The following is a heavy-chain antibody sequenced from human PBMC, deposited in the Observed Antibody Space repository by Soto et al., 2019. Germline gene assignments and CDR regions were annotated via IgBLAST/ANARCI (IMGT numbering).Heavy chain of an antibody. V-gene: IGHV3-11*06. CDR1: GFTFSDYF. J-gene: IGHJ4*02. CDR3: ARDGEDYGDNPDY. CDR2: ISSSSSHT. D-gene: IGHD4-17*01. Sequence: PGGSLRLSCAASGFTFSDYFMRWIRQAPGKWLEWISYISSSSSHTNYADSVKGRFTISRDNAKNSLYLQMNSLRAEDTALYYCARDGEDYGDNPDYWGQGTLVTVSS.